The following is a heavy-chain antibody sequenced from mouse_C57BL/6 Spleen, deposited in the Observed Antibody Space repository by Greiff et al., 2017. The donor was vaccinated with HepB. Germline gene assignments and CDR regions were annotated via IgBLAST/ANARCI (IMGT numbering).Heavy chain of an antibody. V-gene: IGHV2-5*01. D-gene: IGHD1-1*01. CDR3: ASLYYGSSNWYFDV. J-gene: IGHJ1*03. CDR1: GFSLTSYG. CDR2: IWRGGST. Sequence: VKLVESGPGLVQPSQSLSITCTVSGFSLTSYGVHWVRQSPGKGLEWLGVIWRGGSTDYNAAFMSRLSITKDNSKSQVFFKMNSLQADDTAIYYCASLYYGSSNWYFDVWGTGTTVTVSS.